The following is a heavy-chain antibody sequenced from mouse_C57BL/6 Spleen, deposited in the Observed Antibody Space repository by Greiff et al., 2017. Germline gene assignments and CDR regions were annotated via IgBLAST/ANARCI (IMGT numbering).Heavy chain of an antibody. CDR1: GYAFTNYL. V-gene: IGHV1-54*01. Sequence: VQLQQSGAELVRPGTSVKVSCKASGYAFTNYLIEWVKQRPGQGLEWIGVINPGSGGTNYNEKFKGKATLTADKSSSTAYMQLSSLTSEDSAVYFCAGGSSLYAMDYWGQGTSVTVSS. J-gene: IGHJ4*01. CDR2: INPGSGGT. D-gene: IGHD1-1*01. CDR3: AGGSSLYAMDY.